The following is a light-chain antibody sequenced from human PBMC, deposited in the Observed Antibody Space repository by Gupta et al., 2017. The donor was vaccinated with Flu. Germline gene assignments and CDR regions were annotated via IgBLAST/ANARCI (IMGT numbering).Light chain of an antibody. J-gene: IGKJ1*01. CDR2: TAS. V-gene: IGKV1-39*01. CDR1: QSISIY. Sequence: DIQMTQSPSSLSASVGDRVTITCRASQSISIYLNWYEQKPGKAPNLLIYTASSLQSGVPSRFSGSGSGTDFTLTISSLQPEDSATYYCQQSFRRPRTFGQGTKVEIK. CDR3: QQSFRRPRT.